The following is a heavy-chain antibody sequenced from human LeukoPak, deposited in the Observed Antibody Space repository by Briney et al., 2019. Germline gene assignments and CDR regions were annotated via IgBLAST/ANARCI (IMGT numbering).Heavy chain of an antibody. D-gene: IGHD6-19*01. CDR2: INTNTGNP. J-gene: IGHJ3*02. Sequence: GASVKVSCKASGYTFASYAMNWVRQAPGQGLEWMGWINTNTGNPTYAQGFTGRFVFSLDTSVSTAYLQISSLKAEDTAVYYCARARSGWTSDAFDIWGQGTMVTVSS. CDR1: GYTFASYA. V-gene: IGHV7-4-1*02. CDR3: ARARSGWTSDAFDI.